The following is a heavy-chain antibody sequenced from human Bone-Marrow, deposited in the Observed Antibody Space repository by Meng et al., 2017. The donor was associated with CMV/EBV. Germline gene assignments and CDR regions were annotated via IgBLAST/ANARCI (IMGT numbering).Heavy chain of an antibody. J-gene: IGHJ4*02. D-gene: IGHD2-8*01. CDR3: ARESVS. CDR2: ISGGSRSI. CDR1: GFTFSNYG. V-gene: IGHV3-21*01. Sequence: GGSLSLSCAASGFTFSNYGMNWVRHAPGKGLECVSYISGGSRSIYYADSVKGRFTISRDNAKNSPYLQMNSLRAEDTAVYYCARESVSWGQGTLVTGYS.